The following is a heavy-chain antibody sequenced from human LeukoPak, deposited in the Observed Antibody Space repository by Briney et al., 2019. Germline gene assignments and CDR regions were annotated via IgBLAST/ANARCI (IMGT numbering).Heavy chain of an antibody. CDR2: ISGSGGST. Sequence: PGGSLRLSCAASGFTFSGYYMSWIRQAPGKGLEWVSTISGSGGSTYYADSVKGRFTISRDNSKNTLYMQMDSPRAEDTAIYYCAKGRDIYYFDYWGQGTLLTVSS. V-gene: IGHV3-23*01. D-gene: IGHD3-3*02. CDR1: GFTFSGYY. CDR3: AKGRDIYYFDY. J-gene: IGHJ4*02.